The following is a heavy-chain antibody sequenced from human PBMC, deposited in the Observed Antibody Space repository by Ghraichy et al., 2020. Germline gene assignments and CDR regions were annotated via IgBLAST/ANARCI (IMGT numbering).Heavy chain of an antibody. CDR2: IYYSGST. CDR3: ARSPDIVATIDAFDI. V-gene: IGHV4-59*01. CDR1: GGSISSYY. Sequence: SETLSLTCTVSGGSISSYYWSWIRQPPGKGLEWIGYIYYSGSTNYNPSLKSRVTISVDTSKNQFSLNLNSVTAADTAVYYCARSPDIVATIDAFDIWGQGTMVTVSS. J-gene: IGHJ3*02. D-gene: IGHD5-12*01.